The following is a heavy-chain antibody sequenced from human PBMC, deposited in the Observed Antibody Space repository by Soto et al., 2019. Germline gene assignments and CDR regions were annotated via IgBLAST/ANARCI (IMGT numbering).Heavy chain of an antibody. V-gene: IGHV3-23*01. D-gene: IGHD3-10*01. CDR2: ISGSGGST. CDR1: GFTFSSYA. CDR3: AKDIGFGSGVSHGMDV. J-gene: IGHJ6*02. Sequence: HPGGSLRLSCAASGFTFSSYAMSWVRQAPGKGLEWVSAISGSGGSTYYADSVKGRFTISRDNSKNTLYLQMNSLRAADTAVYYCAKDIGFGSGVSHGMDVWGQGTTVTVSS.